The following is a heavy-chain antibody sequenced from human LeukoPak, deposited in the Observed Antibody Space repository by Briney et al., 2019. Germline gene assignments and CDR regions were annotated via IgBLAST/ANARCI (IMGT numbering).Heavy chain of an antibody. V-gene: IGHV7-4-1*02. D-gene: IGHD3-22*01. J-gene: IGHJ4*02. CDR1: GGTFSSYD. CDR2: INTDTGNP. Sequence: PEASVKVSCKASGGTFSSYDISWVRQAPGQGLEWMGWINTDTGNPTYAQGFIGRFVFSLDSSVTAAYLQISSLKGEDTAVYFCTRGYDTTGYFSYWGQGTLVTVSS. CDR3: TRGYDTTGYFSY.